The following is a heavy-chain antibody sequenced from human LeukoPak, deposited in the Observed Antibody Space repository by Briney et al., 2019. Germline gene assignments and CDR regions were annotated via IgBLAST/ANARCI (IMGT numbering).Heavy chain of an antibody. CDR2: ISSSSSYI. J-gene: IGHJ4*02. Sequence: PGGSLRLSCAASGFTFSSYSMNWVRQAPGKGLEWVSSISSSSSYIYYADSVKGRFTISRDNSKNTLYLQMNSLRAEDTAVYYCARSFSSSPVLYDYWGQGTLVTVSS. CDR3: ARSFSSSPVLYDY. D-gene: IGHD6-13*01. CDR1: GFTFSSYS. V-gene: IGHV3-21*01.